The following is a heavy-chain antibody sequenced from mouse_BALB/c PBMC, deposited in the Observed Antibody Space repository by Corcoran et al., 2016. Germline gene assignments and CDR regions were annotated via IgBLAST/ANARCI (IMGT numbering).Heavy chain of an antibody. CDR2: IWWDDDK. CDR3: ARDRYDAAMDY. V-gene: IGHV8-8*01. Sequence: QVTLKESGPGILQPSQTLSLTCSFSGFSLSTSGMGVGWIRQPSGKGQEWLAHIWWDDDKRYNPALKSRLTISKDTSSNQVFLKIASVDTADTATYYCARDRYDAAMDYWGQGTSVTVSS. J-gene: IGHJ4*01. CDR1: GFSLSTSGMG. D-gene: IGHD2-14*01.